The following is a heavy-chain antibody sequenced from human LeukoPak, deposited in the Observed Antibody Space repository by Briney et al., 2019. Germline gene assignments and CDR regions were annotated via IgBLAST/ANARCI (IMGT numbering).Heavy chain of an antibody. CDR3: ARGSTYYDSSGQVPFDY. Sequence: GGSLRLSCAASGFTFCTYSMNWVRQAPGKGLEWVSYISSSSSTIYYADSVKGRFTISRDNAKNSLYLQMNSLRAEDTAVYYCARGSTYYDSSGQVPFDYWGQGTLVTVSS. CDR1: GFTFCTYS. CDR2: ISSSSSTI. J-gene: IGHJ4*02. D-gene: IGHD3-22*01. V-gene: IGHV3-48*01.